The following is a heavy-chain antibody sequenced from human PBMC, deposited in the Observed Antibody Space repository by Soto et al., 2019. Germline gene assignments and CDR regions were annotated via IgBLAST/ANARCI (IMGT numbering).Heavy chain of an antibody. CDR1: GVTFRDSA. D-gene: IGHD2-15*01. J-gene: IGHJ6*01. Sequence: VASVRVSCKASGVTFRDSAVQWVRQRVGRRREWIGWIVVGSGNTNYAQDFQGRVTIKRDMSTDTVYMELSSLSSEDSAVFFCAPDVLTYGNGGYFFDGFDTWGQGTKVTVSS. V-gene: IGHV1-58*01. CDR2: IVVGSGNT. CDR3: APDVLTYGNGGYFFDGFDT.